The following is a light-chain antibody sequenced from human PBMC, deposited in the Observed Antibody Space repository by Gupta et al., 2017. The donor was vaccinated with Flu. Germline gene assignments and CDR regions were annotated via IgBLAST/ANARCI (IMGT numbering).Light chain of an antibody. J-gene: IGKJ5*01. Sequence: EIVLAQSPATLSLSPGERATLSCRASQSVGSSLAWYQQRPGQAPRLLIYDASNRATGIPARFSGSGSGADFTLTISSLEPEDFAVYYCQQRSDWPITFGQGTRLDIK. CDR3: QQRSDWPIT. CDR2: DAS. V-gene: IGKV3-11*01. CDR1: QSVGSS.